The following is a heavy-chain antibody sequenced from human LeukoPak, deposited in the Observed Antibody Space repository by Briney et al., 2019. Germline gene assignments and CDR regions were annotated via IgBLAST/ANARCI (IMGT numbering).Heavy chain of an antibody. D-gene: IGHD3-16*01. J-gene: IGHJ4*02. CDR2: IRSKAYGGTT. CDR3: TREVVGDPPDY. V-gene: IGHV3-49*03. Sequence: GGSLRLSCTASGFTFGDYAMGWFRQAPGKGLEWVGFIRSKAYGGTTEYAASVKGRFTISRDDSKSIAYLQMNSLKTEDTAVYYCTREVVGDPPDYWGQGTLVTVSS. CDR1: GFTFGDYA.